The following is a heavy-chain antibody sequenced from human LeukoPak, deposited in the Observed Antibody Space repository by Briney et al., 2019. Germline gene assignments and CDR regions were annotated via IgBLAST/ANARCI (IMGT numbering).Heavy chain of an antibody. CDR2: MNPNSGNT. CDR3: ARGITFGGVIVQNDAFDI. CDR1: GYTFTGYD. V-gene: IGHV1-8*01. D-gene: IGHD3-16*02. J-gene: IGHJ3*02. Sequence: ASVKVSCKASGYTFTGYDINWVRQATGQGLEWMGWMNPNSGNTGYAQKFQGRVTMTRNASISTAYMELSSLRSEDTAVYYCARGITFGGVIVQNDAFDIWGQGTMVTVSS.